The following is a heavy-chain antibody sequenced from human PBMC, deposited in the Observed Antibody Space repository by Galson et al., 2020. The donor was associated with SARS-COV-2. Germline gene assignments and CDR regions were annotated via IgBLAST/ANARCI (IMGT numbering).Heavy chain of an antibody. CDR2: IHPGDSHT. J-gene: IGHJ4*02. Sequence: GESLKNSCKGSGYSFANYRIGWVRQMPGKGLERMGNIHPGDSHTRYRPSFQGHVTISADTSISTAYLLWSSLKATDTAIYYCARHQGYNWNTCDFWGQGTLVTVSS. CDR3: ARHQGYNWNTCDF. CDR1: GYSFANYR. D-gene: IGHD1-20*01. V-gene: IGHV5-51*01.